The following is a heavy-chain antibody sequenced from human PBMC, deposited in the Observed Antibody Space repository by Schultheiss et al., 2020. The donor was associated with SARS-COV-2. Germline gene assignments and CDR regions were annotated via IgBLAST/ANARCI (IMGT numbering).Heavy chain of an antibody. CDR2: IRSKAYGGTT. Sequence: GGSLRLSCVASGFTFSDYYMSWIRQAPGKGLEWVGFIRSKAYGGTTEYAASVKGRFTISRDDSKSIAYLQMNSLKTEDTAVYYCTRGGARMYDFWSGYDWFDPWGQGTLVTVSS. CDR3: TRGGARMYDFWSGYDWFDP. D-gene: IGHD3-3*01. CDR1: GFTFSDYY. J-gene: IGHJ5*02. V-gene: IGHV3-49*03.